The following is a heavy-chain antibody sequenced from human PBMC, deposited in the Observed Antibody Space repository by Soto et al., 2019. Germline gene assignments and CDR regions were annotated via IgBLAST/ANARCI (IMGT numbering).Heavy chain of an antibody. J-gene: IGHJ4*02. D-gene: IGHD4-17*01. CDR3: AMAVSTKPAPIDY. V-gene: IGHV1-46*01. CDR1: GYTFTTYY. CDR2: ITPRDGTT. Sequence: QVQLVQSGAEVKKPGASVKVSCKASGYTFTTYYLHWLRQARGQGLEWMGIITPRDGTTRYEQKFQDRVTMTRDTSTSTVSMELSSLRSEDPAVYYCAMAVSTKPAPIDYWGQGTLVTVSS.